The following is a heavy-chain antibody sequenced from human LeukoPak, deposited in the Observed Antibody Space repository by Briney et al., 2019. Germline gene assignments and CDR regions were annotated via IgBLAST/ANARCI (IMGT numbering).Heavy chain of an antibody. J-gene: IGHJ4*02. CDR2: IGGDGGHT. D-gene: IGHD6-6*01. Sequence: PPGGSLRLSCAASGFTFDDYAMHWVRHAPGKGLEWVSLIGGDGGHTYYADSVKGRFTISRDNRRNSLFLQMNSLGPEDTALYYCAKDTLYSSSSLDYWGQGTLVTVSS. V-gene: IGHV3-43*02. CDR1: GFTFDDYA. CDR3: AKDTLYSSSSLDY.